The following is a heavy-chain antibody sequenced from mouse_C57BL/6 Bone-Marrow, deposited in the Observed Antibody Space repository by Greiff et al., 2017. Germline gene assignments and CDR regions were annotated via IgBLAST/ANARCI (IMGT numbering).Heavy chain of an antibody. CDR2: IYPGDGDT. CDR1: GYAFSSSW. V-gene: IGHV1-82*01. D-gene: IGHD1-1*01. CDR3: ARPTVVAKDYAMDY. J-gene: IGHJ4*01. Sequence: QVQLKQSGPELVKPGASVKISCKASGYAFSSSWMNWVKQRPGKGLEWIGRIYPGDGDTNYNGKFKGKATLTADKSSSTAYMQLSSLTSEDSAVYFCARPTVVAKDYAMDYWGQGTSVTVSS.